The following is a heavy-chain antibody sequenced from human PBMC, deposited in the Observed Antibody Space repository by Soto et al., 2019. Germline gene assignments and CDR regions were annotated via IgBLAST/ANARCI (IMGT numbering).Heavy chain of an antibody. CDR1: GFNFGNFG. CDR2: ISNDENIK. J-gene: IGHJ4*02. D-gene: IGHD5-12*01. Sequence: PGGSLRLSCVASGFNFGNFGMHWIRQAPGKGLEWLTVISNDENIKQDSVRGRFAIARDNSKNTLYLHLTSLRAEDTAIYYCARGLRGVLDYWGQGTLVTVS. V-gene: IGHV3-33*01. CDR3: ARGLRGVLDY.